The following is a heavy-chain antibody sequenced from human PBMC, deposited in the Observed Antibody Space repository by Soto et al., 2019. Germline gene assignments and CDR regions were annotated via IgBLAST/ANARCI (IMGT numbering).Heavy chain of an antibody. Sequence: PGGSLRLSCAASGFTFSSYAMSWVRQAPGKGLEWVSAISGSGGSTYYADSVKGRFTISRDNSKNTLYLQMNSLRAKDTAVYYCAKDVLLLPHYDSSGYYDYWGQGNLVTVSS. CDR1: GFTFSSYA. V-gene: IGHV3-23*01. D-gene: IGHD3-22*01. CDR3: AKDVLLLPHYDSSGYYDY. CDR2: ISGSGGST. J-gene: IGHJ4*02.